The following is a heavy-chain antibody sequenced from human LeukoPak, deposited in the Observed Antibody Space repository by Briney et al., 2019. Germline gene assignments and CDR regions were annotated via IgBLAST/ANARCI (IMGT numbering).Heavy chain of an antibody. D-gene: IGHD2-2*03. CDR1: GGSISSTTSY. J-gene: IGHJ4*02. Sequence: PSETLSLTCAVSGGSISSTTSYWGWIRQPPGKGLEWIGRIYYSGSTFYNPSLKSRVTISVDTSKNQLSLRLSSVTAADTAVYYCARHGSTDYFDYWSQGTLVTVSS. CDR2: IYYSGST. V-gene: IGHV4-39*01. CDR3: ARHGSTDYFDY.